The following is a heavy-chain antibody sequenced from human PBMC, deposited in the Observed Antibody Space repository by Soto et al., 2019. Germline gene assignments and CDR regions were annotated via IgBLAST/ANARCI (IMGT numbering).Heavy chain of an antibody. CDR1: GGSFNITSSY. CDR2: IYYSGST. D-gene: IGHD5-18*01. Sequence: PSETLSLTCTVSGGSFNITSSYWAWVRQPPGKGLEWIAYIYYSGSTYYNPSLKSRVTISVDRSKNQFSLKLSSVTAADTAVYYCARTPWILTYGMDVWGQGTTVTVSS. J-gene: IGHJ6*02. CDR3: ARTPWILTYGMDV. V-gene: IGHV4-39*07.